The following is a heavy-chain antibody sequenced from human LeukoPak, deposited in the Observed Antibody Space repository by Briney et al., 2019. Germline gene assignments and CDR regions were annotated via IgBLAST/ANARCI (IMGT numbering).Heavy chain of an antibody. CDR2: INPNSGGT. Sequence: ASVKVSCKASGYTLTGYYMHWVRQAPGQGLEWMGWINPNSGGTNYAQKFQGRVTMTRDTSISTAYMELSRLRSDDTAVYYCARGPRPKDYYDSSGYSDYWGQGTLVTVSS. D-gene: IGHD3-22*01. CDR3: ARGPRPKDYYDSSGYSDY. CDR1: GYTLTGYY. J-gene: IGHJ4*02. V-gene: IGHV1-2*02.